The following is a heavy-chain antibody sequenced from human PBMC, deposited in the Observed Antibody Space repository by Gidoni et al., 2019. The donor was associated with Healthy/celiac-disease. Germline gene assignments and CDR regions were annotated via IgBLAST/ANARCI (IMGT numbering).Heavy chain of an antibody. Sequence: EVQLLESGGGLVQPGGSLRPSCAASGFTFSSYAMSWVRQAPGKGLEWVSAISGSGGSTYYADSVKGRFTISRDNSKNTLYLQMNSLRAEDTAVYYCPPQGHGSGSYSWYFDLWGRGTLVTVSS. CDR2: ISGSGGST. D-gene: IGHD3-10*01. V-gene: IGHV3-23*01. J-gene: IGHJ2*01. CDR3: PPQGHGSGSYSWYFDL. CDR1: GFTFSSYA.